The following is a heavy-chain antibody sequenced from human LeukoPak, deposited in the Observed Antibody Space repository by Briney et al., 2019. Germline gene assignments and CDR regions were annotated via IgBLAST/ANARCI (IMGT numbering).Heavy chain of an antibody. D-gene: IGHD3-3*01. J-gene: IGHJ3*02. Sequence: GGSLRLSCTASGFTVSKNYMSWVRQAPGKGLGWVSVIYSGGSTYYADSVKGRFTISRDNSKNTLYLQMNSQRTEDTAVYYCARDFDAFDIWAQGTMVTVSS. CDR1: GFTVSKNY. CDR3: ARDFDAFDI. CDR2: IYSGGST. V-gene: IGHV3-66*02.